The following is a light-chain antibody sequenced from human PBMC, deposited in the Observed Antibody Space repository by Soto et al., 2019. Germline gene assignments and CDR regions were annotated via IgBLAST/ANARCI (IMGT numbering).Light chain of an antibody. J-gene: IGKJ4*01. CDR1: QNVDTF. CDR2: DAS. CDR3: QHRYNWPLT. Sequence: DIVLTQSPGTLSLSPGERASLSCRASQNVDTFLAWYQQRPGQAPRLLMYDASHRAAGIPARFSGSGSGTEFTLTITSLEPEDVAVYYCQHRYNWPLTFGAGTKVDIK. V-gene: IGKV3-11*01.